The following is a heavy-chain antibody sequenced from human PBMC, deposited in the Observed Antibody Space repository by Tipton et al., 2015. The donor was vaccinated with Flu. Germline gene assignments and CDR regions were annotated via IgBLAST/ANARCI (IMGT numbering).Heavy chain of an antibody. CDR3: ARTTTDWSSFDY. V-gene: IGHV4-4*07. J-gene: IGHJ4*02. D-gene: IGHD2-2*01. Sequence: TLSLTCTVSGGSINDYYWSWIRQPAGKGLECIGRIYSSGNTNYNPSLISRVTMSVDTSKNQFSLNLSSVTAADTAVYFCARTTTDWSSFDYWGQGTLVTVSS. CDR2: IYSSGNT. CDR1: GGSINDYY.